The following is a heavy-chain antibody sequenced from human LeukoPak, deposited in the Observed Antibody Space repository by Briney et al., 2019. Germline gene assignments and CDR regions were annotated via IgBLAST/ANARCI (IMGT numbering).Heavy chain of an antibody. D-gene: IGHD6-13*01. CDR3: AREEGAPIAAANI. Sequence: ASLKVSCKASGYTFTSYTISWVRQAPGQGLEWMGWISAYNGNTNYAQKLQGRVTMTTDTSTSTAYMELMSLRSDDTAVYYCAREEGAPIAAANIWGLGTLVTVSS. CDR2: ISAYNGNT. V-gene: IGHV1-18*01. J-gene: IGHJ3*02. CDR1: GYTFTSYT.